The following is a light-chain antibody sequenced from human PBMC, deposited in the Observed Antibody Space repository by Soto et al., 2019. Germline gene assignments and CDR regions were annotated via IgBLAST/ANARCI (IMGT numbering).Light chain of an antibody. CDR1: SADVGSYNL. J-gene: IGLJ1*01. CDR2: EGS. Sequence: QSALAQPASVAGSPGQSITISCTGSSADVGSYNLVSWYQQHPGKAPKLMLYEGSKRPPGVSNRFSGSKSGNTASLTISGLQAEDEANYFCFTYAGSKFYVFGTGTKLTVL. V-gene: IGLV2-23*01. CDR3: FTYAGSKFYV.